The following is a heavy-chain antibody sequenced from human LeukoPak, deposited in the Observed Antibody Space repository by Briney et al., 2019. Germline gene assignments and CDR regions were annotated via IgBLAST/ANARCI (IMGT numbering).Heavy chain of an antibody. CDR3: VRTSTGYPDPSYI. CDR2: VYPGDSDT. J-gene: IGHJ3*02. D-gene: IGHD3-22*01. CDR1: GYSFSAYW. V-gene: IGHV5-51*01. Sequence: GESLKISCKGSGYSFSAYWIGWVRQMPGEGLEWMGVVYPGDSDTRYNPSFEGQVTISADRSISTAYLQWSSLRASDTAIYYCVRTSTGYPDPSYIWGQGTMVTVTS.